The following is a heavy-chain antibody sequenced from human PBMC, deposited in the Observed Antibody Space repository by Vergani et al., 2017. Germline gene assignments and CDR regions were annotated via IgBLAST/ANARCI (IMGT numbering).Heavy chain of an antibody. CDR2: IKEDGSEK. Sequence: EVQLLESGGGLAQPGGSLRLSCAASGFTFSNYWMSWVRQAPGKGLEWLANIKEDGSEKNYVDSVKGRFTISRDNAKNSLYLQMNSLRAEDTAMYYCARDGLLAGYYGRYYYSMDVWGQGTTVTVS. J-gene: IGHJ6*02. V-gene: IGHV3-7*01. D-gene: IGHD3-10*02. CDR3: ARDGLLAGYYGRYYYSMDV. CDR1: GFTFSNYW.